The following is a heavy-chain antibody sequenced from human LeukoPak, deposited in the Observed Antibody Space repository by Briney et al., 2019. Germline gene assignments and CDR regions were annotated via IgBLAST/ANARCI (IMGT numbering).Heavy chain of an antibody. Sequence: GGSLRLSCAASGFTFSNAWMSWVHQAPGKGLEWVGRVRSKSDGGTTDFAAPVKGRFTISRDDSKNTLDLQMKNLKTEDTAVYYCTTNSYGSYWGQGTLVTVSS. CDR3: TTNSYGSY. CDR2: VRSKSDGGTT. V-gene: IGHV3-15*01. D-gene: IGHD5-18*01. J-gene: IGHJ4*02. CDR1: GFTFSNAW.